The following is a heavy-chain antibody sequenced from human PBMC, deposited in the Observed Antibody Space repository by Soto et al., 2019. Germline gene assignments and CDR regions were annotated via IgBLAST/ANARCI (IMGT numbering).Heavy chain of an antibody. V-gene: IGHV3-23*01. D-gene: IGHD3-22*01. CDR1: GFTFSSYA. J-gene: IGHJ4*02. Sequence: GGSLRLSCAASGFTFSSYAMSWVRQAPGKGLEWVSAISGSGGSTSYADSVKGRFTISRDNAKNTLYLQMNSLRAEDTAVYYCARVRRDYYDSSGYYLLPPYQNFDYWGQGTLVTVSS. CDR3: ARVRRDYYDSSGYYLLPPYQNFDY. CDR2: ISGSGGST.